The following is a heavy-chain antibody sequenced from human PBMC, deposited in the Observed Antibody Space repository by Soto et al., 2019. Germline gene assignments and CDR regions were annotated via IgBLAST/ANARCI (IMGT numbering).Heavy chain of an antibody. CDR1: GFSLSTSGVG. J-gene: IGHJ4*02. D-gene: IGHD3-10*01. CDR3: AHSSGYYYGSGCYY. V-gene: IGHV2-5*02. CDR2: IYWDDDK. Sequence: QITLKESGPPLVKPTQPLTLTCTFSGFSLSTSGVGVGWIRQPPGKALEWLALIYWDDDKRYSPSLKSRLTIAKDTSKSQVVLTMTNMDPVDTATYYCAHSSGYYYGSGCYYWGQGTLVTVSS.